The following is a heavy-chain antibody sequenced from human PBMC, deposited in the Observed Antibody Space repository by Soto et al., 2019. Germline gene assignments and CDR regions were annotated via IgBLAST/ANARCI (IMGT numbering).Heavy chain of an antibody. D-gene: IGHD6-13*01. V-gene: IGHV3-74*01. J-gene: IGHJ6*02. Sequence: GGSLRLSCAASGFTFSSYWMHWVRQAPGKGLVWVSRINSDGSSTSYADSVKGRFTISRDNAKNTLYLQMNSLGAEDTAVYYCARGDSSSWYRHHYYYYYGMDVWGQETTVTVSS. CDR1: GFTFSSYW. CDR2: INSDGSST. CDR3: ARGDSSSWYRHHYYYYYGMDV.